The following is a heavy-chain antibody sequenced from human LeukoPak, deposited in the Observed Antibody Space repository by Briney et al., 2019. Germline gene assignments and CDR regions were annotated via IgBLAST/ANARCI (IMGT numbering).Heavy chain of an antibody. J-gene: IGHJ3*02. D-gene: IGHD4-17*01. CDR1: GGSISSYY. CDR2: IYYSGST. Sequence: SETLFLTCTVSGGSISSYYWSWIRQPPGKGLEWIGYIYYSGSTYYNPSLKSRVTISVDTSKNQFSLKLSSVTAADTAVYYCAKRHKARGAYGDYGDAFDIWGQGTMVTVSS. CDR3: AKRHKARGAYGDYGDAFDI. V-gene: IGHV4-59*12.